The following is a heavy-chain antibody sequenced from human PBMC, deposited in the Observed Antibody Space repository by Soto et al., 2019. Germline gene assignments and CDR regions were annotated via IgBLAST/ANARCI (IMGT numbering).Heavy chain of an antibody. CDR1: GYTFTTYG. CDR3: AREEGHMDV. V-gene: IGHV1-18*04. CDR2: VSPYNGDT. Sequence: ASVKVSCKASGYTFTTYGINWVRQAPGQGLEWMGWVSPYNGDTTYAQKVQGRVTMTTDTSTTTAYLELRSLRSDDTAVYYCAREEGHMDVWRQVTTVIFSS. J-gene: IGHJ6*02.